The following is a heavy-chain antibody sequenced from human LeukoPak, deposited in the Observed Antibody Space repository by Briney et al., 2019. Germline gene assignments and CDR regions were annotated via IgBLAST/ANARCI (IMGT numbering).Heavy chain of an antibody. V-gene: IGHV1-24*01. CDR1: GYTLTELS. Sequence: ASVKVSCKVSGYTLTELSMHWVRQAPGKGLEWMGGFDPEDGETIYAQKFQGRVTMTTDTSTSTAYMELRSLRSDDTAVYYCARGYGRNTQPDYWGQGTLVTVSS. CDR3: ARGYGRNTQPDY. CDR2: FDPEDGET. J-gene: IGHJ4*02. D-gene: IGHD4-17*01.